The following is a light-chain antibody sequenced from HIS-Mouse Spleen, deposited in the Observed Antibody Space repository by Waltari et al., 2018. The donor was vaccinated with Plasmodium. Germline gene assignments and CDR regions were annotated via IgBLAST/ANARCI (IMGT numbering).Light chain of an antibody. Sequence: AIQLTQSPSSLSASVGDRVNITCRASQGISSALAWYQQKPGKAPKLLIYDASSLESGVPSRFSGSGSGTDFTLTISSLQPEDFATYYCQQFNSYPTFGQGTKLEIK. CDR3: QQFNSYPT. CDR2: DAS. CDR1: QGISSA. J-gene: IGKJ2*01. V-gene: IGKV1-13*02.